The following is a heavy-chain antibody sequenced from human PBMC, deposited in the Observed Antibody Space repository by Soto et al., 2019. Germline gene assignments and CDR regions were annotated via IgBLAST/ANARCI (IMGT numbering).Heavy chain of an antibody. CDR3: AREGGGYCSGGSCQVDY. CDR2: IYYRGNT. CDR1: GGSISSSSYY. J-gene: IGHJ4*02. D-gene: IGHD2-15*01. V-gene: IGHV4-39*02. Sequence: QLQLQESGPGLVKPSETLSLTCTVSGGSISSSSYYWGWIRQPPGKGLEWIGSIYYRGNTYYNPSLKRLVTISVDTSKNQFSLQLSSVTAADSAVYYCAREGGGYCSGGSCQVDYWGQGTLVTVSS.